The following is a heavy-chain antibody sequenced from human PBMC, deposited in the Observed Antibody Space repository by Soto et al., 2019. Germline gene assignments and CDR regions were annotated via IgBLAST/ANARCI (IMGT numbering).Heavy chain of an antibody. D-gene: IGHD1-1*01. CDR3: AKDTKYNWNDVFDY. CDR1: GFIFSSYV. J-gene: IGHJ4*02. Sequence: GSLRISCEASGFIFSSYVMSWVRRAPGKGLEWVSSISGSGSRTYYADSVKGRFTISRDNSRNTLYLQMNNLRAEDTAVYYCAKDTKYNWNDVFDYWSQGTQVTVSS. CDR2: ISGSGSRT. V-gene: IGHV3-23*01.